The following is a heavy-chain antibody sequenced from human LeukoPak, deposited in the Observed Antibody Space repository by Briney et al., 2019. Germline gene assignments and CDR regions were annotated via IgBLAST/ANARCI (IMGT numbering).Heavy chain of an antibody. D-gene: IGHD5-24*01. V-gene: IGHV7-4-1*02. CDR1: GYTFTGYY. CDR3: ARDSRKDGYNPPFDY. CDR2: INTNTGNP. Sequence: ASVKVSCKASGYTFTGYYMHWVRQAPGQGLEWMGWINTNTGNPTYAQGFTGRFVFSLDTSVSTAYLQISSLKAEDTAVYYCARDSRKDGYNPPFDYWGQGTLVTVSS. J-gene: IGHJ4*02.